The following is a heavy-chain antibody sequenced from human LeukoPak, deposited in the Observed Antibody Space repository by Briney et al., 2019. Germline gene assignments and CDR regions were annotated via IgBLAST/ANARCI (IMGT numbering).Heavy chain of an antibody. D-gene: IGHD7-27*01. CDR1: GFTFSSFT. J-gene: IGHJ4*02. V-gene: IGHV3-48*01. Sequence: GGSLRLSCAASGFTFSSFTMNWVRQAPGKGLEWVSYITSSSGTVYYADSVKGRFTISRDNAKNSLYLQMNSLRAEDTAVYYCARGWGTLDYWSQGTQVTVSS. CDR3: ARGWGTLDY. CDR2: ITSSSGTV.